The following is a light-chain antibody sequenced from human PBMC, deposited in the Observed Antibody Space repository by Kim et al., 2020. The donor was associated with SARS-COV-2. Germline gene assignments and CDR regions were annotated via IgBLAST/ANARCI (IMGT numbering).Light chain of an antibody. J-gene: IGKJ1*01. V-gene: IGKV3-20*01. Sequence: PGERAPPSCRARPSGSSSYLAWSQQQPGQAPRLLIYCASTRATGFPDRFSGRWSGTNFTLTLRKLEPEYFAVYYCQQYGSSPIWTFGQGTKVDIK. CDR1: PSGSSSY. CDR2: CAS. CDR3: QQYGSSPIWT.